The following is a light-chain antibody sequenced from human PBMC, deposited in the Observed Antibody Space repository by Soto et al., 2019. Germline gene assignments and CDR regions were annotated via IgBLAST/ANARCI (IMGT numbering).Light chain of an antibody. J-gene: IGLJ2*01. CDR1: SSNIGSSFD. CDR3: HSYDTILSGSV. V-gene: IGLV1-40*01. Sequence: QSVLTQPPSVSGAPGQRVTISCTGSSSNIGSSFDVHWYQHLPGTAPKLLIYGNTNRPSGVPDRFSGSKSGNSASLAITGLRAEDEADYYCHSYDTILSGSVFGGGTKLTVL. CDR2: GNT.